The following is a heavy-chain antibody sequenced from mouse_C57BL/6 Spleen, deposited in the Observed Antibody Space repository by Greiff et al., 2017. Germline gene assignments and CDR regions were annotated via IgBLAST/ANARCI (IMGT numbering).Heavy chain of an antibody. CDR2: IDPSDSYT. V-gene: IGHV1-69*01. CDR3: ARQGGY. Sequence: QVQLQQPGAELVMPGASVKLSCKASGYTFTSYWMHWVKQRPGQGLEWIGEIDPSDSYTNYNQKFKGKSTLTVDKSSSTAYMQLRSLTSEDSAVYYCARQGGYWGQGTTLTVSS. CDR1: GYTFTSYW. J-gene: IGHJ2*01. D-gene: IGHD3-2*01.